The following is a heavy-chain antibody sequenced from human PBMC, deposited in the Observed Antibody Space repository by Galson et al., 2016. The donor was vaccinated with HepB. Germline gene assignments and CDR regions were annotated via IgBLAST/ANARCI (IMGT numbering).Heavy chain of an antibody. J-gene: IGHJ4*02. CDR3: ARSSSWFGGVDY. CDR2: INVENGNT. V-gene: IGHV1-3*01. CDR1: GYTFINNA. Sequence: SVKVSCKASGYTFINNAIHWVRQAPGQRLEWMGWINVENGNTKYSQKFQGRVTMTRDTTASSADMELSSLKSEDTAIYYCARSSSWFGGVDYWGQGTWSPSPQ. D-gene: IGHD3-16*01.